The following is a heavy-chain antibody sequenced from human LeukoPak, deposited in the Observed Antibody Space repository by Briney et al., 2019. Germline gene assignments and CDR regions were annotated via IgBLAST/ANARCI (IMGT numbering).Heavy chain of an antibody. Sequence: GGSLRLSCAASGFTFSTYWMSWVRQAPGKGLEWVANIKQDGSEKYYVDSVKGRFTISRDNAKNSLYLQMNSLRAEDTAVYYCARDAISSNFDYWGQGTLVTVSS. CDR1: GFTFSTYW. CDR3: ARDAISSNFDY. J-gene: IGHJ4*02. V-gene: IGHV3-7*01. CDR2: IKQDGSEK.